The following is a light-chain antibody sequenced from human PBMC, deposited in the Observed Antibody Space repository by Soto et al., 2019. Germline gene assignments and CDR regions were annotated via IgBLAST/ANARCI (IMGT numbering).Light chain of an antibody. CDR3: QQYGASPT. J-gene: IGKJ1*01. CDR1: QSVSNK. CDR2: GAS. V-gene: IGKV3D-15*01. Sequence: ETVMTQSPATLSVSPGGRATLSCRASQSVSNKLAWYQQKPGQAPRLLIYGASTRATGIPARFSGSGSGTEFTLTISSLQSEDFAVYYCQQYGASPTFGQGTKVDI.